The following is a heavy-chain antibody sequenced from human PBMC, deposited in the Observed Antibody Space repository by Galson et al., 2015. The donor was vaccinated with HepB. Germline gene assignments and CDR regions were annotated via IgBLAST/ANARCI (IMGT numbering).Heavy chain of an antibody. J-gene: IGHJ3*02. Sequence: SLRLSCAASGFSFNTYWMTWVRQSPGKGLEWVANIKEDGSVRYYVDSVKGRFTISRDNANNLLFLQMTSLRVEDTAVYYCARDQIYEYSSSWYDAFDMWGQGTMVTVSS. V-gene: IGHV3-7*01. CDR2: IKEDGSVR. D-gene: IGHD6-13*01. CDR1: GFSFNTYW. CDR3: ARDQIYEYSSSWYDAFDM.